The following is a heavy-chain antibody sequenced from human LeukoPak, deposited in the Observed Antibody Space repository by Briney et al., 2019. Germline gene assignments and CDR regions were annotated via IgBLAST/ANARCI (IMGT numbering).Heavy chain of an antibody. D-gene: IGHD5-12*01. J-gene: IGHJ4*02. CDR1: GASISDTNW. CDR2: ISHNGNT. V-gene: IGHV4-4*02. Sequence: SETLSLTCTISGASISDTNWWTWVRQPPGKGLEWIGEISHNGNTNYSPSLKSRVTISVDKSKKQFSLRLDSVTAADTAVYYCARDGYSAYDRDLDHWGQGALVTVSS. CDR3: ARDGYSAYDRDLDH.